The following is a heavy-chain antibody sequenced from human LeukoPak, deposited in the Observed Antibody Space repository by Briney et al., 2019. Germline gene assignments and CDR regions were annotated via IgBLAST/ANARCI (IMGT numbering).Heavy chain of an antibody. Sequence: GGSLRLSCAASGLSFRSYGMHWVRQAPGKGLEWVAIIYYDGSNKYYTDSVKGRFTISRDNSKNTLFLQMNSLRAEDTAVYYCAKADRVASAATLDYWGQGTLVTVSS. V-gene: IGHV3-33*06. CDR3: AKADRVASAATLDY. D-gene: IGHD2-15*01. CDR2: IYYDGSNK. J-gene: IGHJ4*02. CDR1: GLSFRSYG.